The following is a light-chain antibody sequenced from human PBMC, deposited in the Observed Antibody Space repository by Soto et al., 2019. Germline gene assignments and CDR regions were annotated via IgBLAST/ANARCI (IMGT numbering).Light chain of an antibody. CDR1: HDIASA. CDR2: DAS. V-gene: IGKV1D-13*01. CDR3: QQFNYFRVT. Sequence: AIQLTQSPSSLSASVGDRVTITCRASHDIASALAWYQQKPGKPPKLKIYDASTLEGGVPSRFSGSGSGTDFTLTISGLQPEDFATYYCQQFNYFRVTFGQGTRLEI. J-gene: IGKJ5*01.